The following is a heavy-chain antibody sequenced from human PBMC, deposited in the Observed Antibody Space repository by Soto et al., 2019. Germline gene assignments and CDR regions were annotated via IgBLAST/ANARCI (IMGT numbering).Heavy chain of an antibody. CDR3: ARGGSPLPANSIAVAGGYYYGMDV. J-gene: IGHJ6*02. CDR2: INHSGST. D-gene: IGHD6-19*01. V-gene: IGHV4-34*01. CDR1: GGSFSGYY. Sequence: SETLSLTCAVYGGSFSGYYWSWIRQPPGKGLEWIGEINHSGSTNYNPSLKSRVTISVDTSKNQFSLKLSSVTAADTAVYYCARGGSPLPANSIAVAGGYYYGMDVWGQGTTVTVSS.